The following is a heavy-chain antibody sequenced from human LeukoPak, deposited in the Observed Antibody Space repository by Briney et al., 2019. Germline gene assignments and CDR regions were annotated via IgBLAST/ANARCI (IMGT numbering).Heavy chain of an antibody. V-gene: IGHV4-39*07. CDR2: IYYSGST. CDR3: ARDAYYYDSSAYYLSV. Sequence: SETLSLTCTVSGGSISSSSYNWGWIRQPPGKGLEWIGIIYYSGSTYYNASLKSRVTISLDTSKNQFSLKLSSVTAADTAVYYCARDAYYYDSSAYYLSVWGQGTLVTVSS. CDR1: GGSISSSSYN. D-gene: IGHD3-22*01. J-gene: IGHJ4*02.